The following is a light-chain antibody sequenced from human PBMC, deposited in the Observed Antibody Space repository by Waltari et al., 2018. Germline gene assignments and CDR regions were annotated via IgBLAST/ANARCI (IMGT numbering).Light chain of an antibody. CDR2: RDN. CDR1: SSNIGSNY. V-gene: IGLV1-47*01. J-gene: IGLJ2*01. Sequence: QSVLTQPPSASGTPGQRVTISCSGSSSNIGSNYVYWYQHLPGTAPKLLFYRDNHRPAGAPDRFSASKSGTSASLAITGLRSDDEADYYCAAWDDRLSGPLFGGGTKLTVL. CDR3: AAWDDRLSGPL.